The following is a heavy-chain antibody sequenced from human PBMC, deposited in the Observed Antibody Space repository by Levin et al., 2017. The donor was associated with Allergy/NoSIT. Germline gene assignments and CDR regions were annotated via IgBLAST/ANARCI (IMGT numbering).Heavy chain of an antibody. J-gene: IGHJ6*02. V-gene: IGHV4-31*03. D-gene: IGHD1-1*01. Sequence: SETLSLTCTVSGGSISSSGYYWSWIRQFPGRRLEWVGSIYYSGATYYNSSLQSRFSISVDSSKNQFSLKVTSLTAAATAVYYCARYHIQSNDLWGSEPAKGMGVWGQGTTVTVSS. CDR1: GGSISSSGYY. CDR3: ARYHIQSNDLWGSEPAKGMGV. CDR2: IYYSGAT.